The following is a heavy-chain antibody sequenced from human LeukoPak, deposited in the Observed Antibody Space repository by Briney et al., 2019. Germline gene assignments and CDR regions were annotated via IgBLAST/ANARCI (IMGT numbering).Heavy chain of an antibody. Sequence: PSETLSLTCTVSGGSISSGGYYWSWIRQHPGKGLEWIGYIYYSGSTYYDPSLKSRVTISVDTSKNQFSLKLSSVTAADTAVYYCARGRGLGLEYWGQGTLVTVSS. D-gene: IGHD3/OR15-3a*01. CDR2: IYYSGST. CDR1: GGSISSGGYY. J-gene: IGHJ4*02. V-gene: IGHV4-31*03. CDR3: ARGRGLGLEY.